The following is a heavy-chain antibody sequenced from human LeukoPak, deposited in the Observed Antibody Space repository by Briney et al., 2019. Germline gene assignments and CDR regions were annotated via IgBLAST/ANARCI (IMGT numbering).Heavy chain of an antibody. V-gene: IGHV4-30-4*01. D-gene: IGHD1-14*01. CDR2: IYYSGST. CDR1: GGSISSSDFY. CDR3: ARYHTDRDAFDI. J-gene: IGHJ3*02. Sequence: SETLSLTCTVSGGSISSSDFYCSWIRQPPGKGLEWIGYIYYSGSTYYNPSLKSRVTMSVDTSRNQFSLKLSSVTAADTAVYYCARYHTDRDAFDIWGQGTMVTVSS.